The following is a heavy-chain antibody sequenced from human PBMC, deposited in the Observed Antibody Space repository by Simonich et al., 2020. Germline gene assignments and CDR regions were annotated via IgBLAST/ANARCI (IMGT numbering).Heavy chain of an antibody. CDR2: ISGSGGST. CDR1: GFTFSSYA. D-gene: IGHD4-17*01. J-gene: IGHJ4*02. CDR3: ARDGDGGDYYFDY. V-gene: IGHV3-23*01. Sequence: EVQLLESGGGLVQPGGSLRLSCAASGFTFSSYAMSWVRQAPGKGREWVSAISGSGGSTDYADSVKGRFTISRDNSKNTLYLQMNSLRAEDTAVYYCARDGDGGDYYFDYWGQGTLVTVSS.